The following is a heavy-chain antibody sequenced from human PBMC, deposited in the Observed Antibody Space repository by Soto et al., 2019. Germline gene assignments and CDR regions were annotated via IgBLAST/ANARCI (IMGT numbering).Heavy chain of an antibody. Sequence: GGSLRLSCAASGFTFSSYAMSWVRQAPGKGLEWVSAISGSGGSTYYADSVKGRFTISRDNSKNTLYLQMNSLRAEDTAVYYCAKDNSPNHSNPAPLPFCAFDIWGQGTMVTVSS. J-gene: IGHJ3*02. CDR3: AKDNSPNHSNPAPLPFCAFDI. CDR2: ISGSGGST. V-gene: IGHV3-23*01. D-gene: IGHD3-22*01. CDR1: GFTFSSYA.